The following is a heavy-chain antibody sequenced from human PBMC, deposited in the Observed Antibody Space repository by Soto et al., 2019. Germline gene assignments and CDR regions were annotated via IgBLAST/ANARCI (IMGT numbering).Heavy chain of an antibody. CDR3: ARGKGDYFAFDI. V-gene: IGHV1-18*01. D-gene: IGHD4-17*01. CDR2: ISAYNGNT. J-gene: IGHJ3*02. Sequence: ASVKVACKASCYTITSYGSSWVRQAPGQGLEWMGWISAYNGNTNYAQKLQGRVTMTTDTSTSTAYMELRSLRSDDTAVYYCARGKGDYFAFDIWGQGTMVTVSS. CDR1: CYTITSYG.